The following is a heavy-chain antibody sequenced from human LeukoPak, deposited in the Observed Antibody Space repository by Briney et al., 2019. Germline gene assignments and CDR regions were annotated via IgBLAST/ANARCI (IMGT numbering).Heavy chain of an antibody. CDR2: INPNSGGT. CDR3: ARGTGSSWFDP. D-gene: IGHD3-10*01. J-gene: IGHJ5*02. Sequence: ASVKVSCKASGYTFTDYYMHWVRQAPGQGLEWMGWINPNSGGTNYAQNFQGRVTMTRDTSISTAYMELSRLTSDDTAVYYCARGTGSSWFDPWGRGTLVTVSS. CDR1: GYTFTDYY. V-gene: IGHV1-2*02.